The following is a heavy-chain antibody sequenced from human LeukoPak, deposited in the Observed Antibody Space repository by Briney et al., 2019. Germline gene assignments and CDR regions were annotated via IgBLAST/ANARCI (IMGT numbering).Heavy chain of an antibody. CDR3: ATNGGGDSGYGNFDY. CDR2: ISWNSDTI. D-gene: IGHD5-12*01. J-gene: IGHJ4*02. Sequence: GGSLRLSCAVSGFTFDDYAMHWVRQVPGKGLEWVSGISWNSDTIDLADSVKGRFTISRDNAKNSLYLQMNRPRAEDTALYYCATNGGGDSGYGNFDYWGQGILVTVSS. CDR1: GFTFDDYA. V-gene: IGHV3-9*01.